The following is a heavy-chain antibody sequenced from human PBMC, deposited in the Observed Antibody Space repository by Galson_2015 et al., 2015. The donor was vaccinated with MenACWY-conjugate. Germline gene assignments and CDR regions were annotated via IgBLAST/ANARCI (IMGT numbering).Heavy chain of an antibody. CDR3: ARESSYCRGGTCGYN. J-gene: IGHJ4*02. V-gene: IGHV4-39*07. Sequence: ETLSLTCTASGASITSSDYYGGWIRQPPGKGLEWIGTVFENGTTYYNPSLKSRVTISVYTSKNQISLTLNSATAADTAVYYCARESSYCRGGTCGYNWGQG. CDR2: VFENGTT. D-gene: IGHD2-15*01. CDR1: GASITSSDYY.